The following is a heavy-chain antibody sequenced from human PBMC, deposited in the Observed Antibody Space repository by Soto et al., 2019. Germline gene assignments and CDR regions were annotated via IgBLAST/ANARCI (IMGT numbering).Heavy chain of an antibody. CDR2: ISWNSGSI. CDR3: ARDEDYYDSSGYPPQYYFDY. D-gene: IGHD3-22*01. Sequence: LRLSCAASGFTFDDYAMHWVRQAPGKGLEWVSGISWNSGSIGYADSVKGRFTISRDNAKNSLYLQMNSLRAEDTALYYCARDEDYYDSSGYPPQYYFDYWGQGTLVTVSS. CDR1: GFTFDDYA. V-gene: IGHV3-9*01. J-gene: IGHJ4*02.